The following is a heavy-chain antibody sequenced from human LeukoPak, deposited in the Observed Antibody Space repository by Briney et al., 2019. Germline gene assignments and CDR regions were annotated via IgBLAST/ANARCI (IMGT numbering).Heavy chain of an antibody. D-gene: IGHD3-10*01. V-gene: IGHV3-21*01. J-gene: IGHJ3*02. CDR1: GFTFSSYS. Sequence: PGGSLRLSCAASGFTFSSYSMNWFRQAPGKGLEWVSSISSSSSYIYYADSVKGRFTISRDNAKNSLYLQMNSLRAEDTAVYYCARVQSPMVRGPDAFDIWGQGTMVTVSS. CDR2: ISSSSSYI. CDR3: ARVQSPMVRGPDAFDI.